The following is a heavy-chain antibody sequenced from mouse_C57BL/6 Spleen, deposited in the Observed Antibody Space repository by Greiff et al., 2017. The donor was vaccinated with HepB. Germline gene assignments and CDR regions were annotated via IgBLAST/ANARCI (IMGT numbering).Heavy chain of an antibody. CDR1: GFTFSSYA. J-gene: IGHJ3*01. V-gene: IGHV5-4*01. CDR2: ISDGGSYT. Sequence: EVQLVESGGGLVKPGGSLKLSCAASGFTFSSYAMSWVRQTPEKRLEWVATISDGGSYTYYPDNVKGRFTISRDNAKNNLYLQMSHLKSEDTAMYYCAREDDAWFAYWGQWTLVTVSA. D-gene: IGHD2-12*01. CDR3: AREDDAWFAY.